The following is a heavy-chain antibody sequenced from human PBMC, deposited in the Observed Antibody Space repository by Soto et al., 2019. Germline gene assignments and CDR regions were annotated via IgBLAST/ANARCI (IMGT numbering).Heavy chain of an antibody. CDR3: ARDHGNGDYYFDY. J-gene: IGHJ4*02. D-gene: IGHD4-17*01. Sequence: VKVSCKASGYTFTGYYMHWVRQAPGQGLEWMGWINPNSGGTNYAQKFQGWVTMTRDTSISTAYMELSRLRSDDTAVYYCARDHGNGDYYFDYRGQGTLGTVSS. V-gene: IGHV1-2*04. CDR1: GYTFTGYY. CDR2: INPNSGGT.